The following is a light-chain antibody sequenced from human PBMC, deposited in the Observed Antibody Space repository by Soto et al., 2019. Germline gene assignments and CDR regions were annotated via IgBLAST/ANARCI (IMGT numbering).Light chain of an antibody. CDR3: QQTFSTPRT. J-gene: IGKJ1*01. CDR1: QNIRSY. Sequence: DTQMTQSPSSLSASFGDRVTITCRASQNIRSYLNWYQQKPGRAPTLLIYETSTLQTGVPSRFSGGGYGTDFTLSISSPHPEDFAIYYCQQTFSTPRTFGQGTKVDIK. V-gene: IGKV1-39*01. CDR2: ETS.